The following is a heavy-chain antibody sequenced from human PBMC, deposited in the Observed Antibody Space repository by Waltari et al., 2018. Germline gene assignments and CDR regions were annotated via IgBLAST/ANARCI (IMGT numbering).Heavy chain of an antibody. V-gene: IGHV4-34*01. Sequence: QVQLQQWGAGLLKPSETLSLTCAVYGGSFSGYYCSWIRQPPGKGMAWIGESNHNGSTHYIPSLKSRVTISVDTSKNQFSLKLSSVTAADTAVYYCARGHISAFDIWGQGTMVTVSS. D-gene: IGHD2-21*01. CDR1: GGSFSGYY. J-gene: IGHJ3*02. CDR2: SNHNGST. CDR3: ARGHISAFDI.